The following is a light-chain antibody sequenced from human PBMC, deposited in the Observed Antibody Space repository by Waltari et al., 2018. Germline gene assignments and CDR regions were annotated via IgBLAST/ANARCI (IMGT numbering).Light chain of an antibody. J-gene: IGKJ1*01. CDR2: HAS. Sequence: EIVMTQSPATLSVSPGERATLTCRASESVRSHLAWFQQKPGQAPRLLVYHASTRATGIPGRFSGRGSGTECTLTISSLQSEGCAVYYCQQYHNWWTFGQGTKVEVK. CDR1: ESVRSH. CDR3: QQYHNWWT. V-gene: IGKV3-15*01.